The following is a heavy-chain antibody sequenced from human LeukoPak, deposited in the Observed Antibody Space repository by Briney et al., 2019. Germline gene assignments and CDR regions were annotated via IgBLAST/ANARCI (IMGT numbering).Heavy chain of an antibody. CDR3: ARESSGNYYNPLGYMDV. J-gene: IGHJ6*03. D-gene: IGHD3-10*01. CDR1: GGSISIYY. CDR2: IFTSGIT. Sequence: SETLSLTCTVSGGSISIYYWNRILQPAGKGLEWIGRIFTSGITNYDPSLKSRVTMSVDTSKNQFSLNLSSVTAADTAVYYCARESSGNYYNPLGYMDVWGKGTTVTVSS. V-gene: IGHV4-4*07.